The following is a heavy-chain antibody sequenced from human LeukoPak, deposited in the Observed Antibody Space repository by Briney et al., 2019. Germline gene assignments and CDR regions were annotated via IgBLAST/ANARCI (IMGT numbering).Heavy chain of an antibody. D-gene: IGHD3-9*01. CDR2: IIPVFGTS. CDR1: GGTFSSYA. V-gene: IGHV1-69*13. J-gene: IGHJ4*02. CDR3: ARPQRAYDILTGVVDY. Sequence: SVKVSCKASGGTFSSYAISWVRQAPGQGLEWMGGIIPVFGTSNYAQKFQGRVTITADESTRTAYMELSSLRSEDTAVYYCARPQRAYDILTGVVDYWGQGTLVTVSS.